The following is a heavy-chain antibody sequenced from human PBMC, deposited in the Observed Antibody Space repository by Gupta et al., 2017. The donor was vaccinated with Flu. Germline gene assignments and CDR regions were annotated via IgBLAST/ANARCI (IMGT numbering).Heavy chain of an antibody. CDR3: AKDLVEGYSGYDSTYYYYYIDV. Sequence: EVQLLESGGGLVQPGGSLRLSCAASGFTFSSYAMSWVRQAPGKGLEWVSAISGSGGSTYYADSVKGRFTISRDNSKNTLYLQMNSLRVEDTAVYYCAKDLVEGYSGYDSTYYYYYIDVWGKGTTVTVSS. CDR1: GFTFSSYA. CDR2: ISGSGGST. V-gene: IGHV3-23*01. D-gene: IGHD5-12*01. J-gene: IGHJ6*03.